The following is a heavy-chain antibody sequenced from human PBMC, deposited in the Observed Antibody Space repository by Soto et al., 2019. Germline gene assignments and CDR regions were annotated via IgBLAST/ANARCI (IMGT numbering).Heavy chain of an antibody. CDR3: ARGRGGYSYGYAY. D-gene: IGHD5-18*01. J-gene: IGHJ4*02. Sequence: NPSETLSLTCAVYGGSFSGYYWSWIRQPPGKGLEWIGEINHSGSTNYNPSLKSRVTISVDTSKNQFSLKLSSVTAADTAVYYCARGRGGYSYGYAYWGQGTLVTVSS. CDR1: GGSFSGYY. CDR2: INHSGST. V-gene: IGHV4-34*01.